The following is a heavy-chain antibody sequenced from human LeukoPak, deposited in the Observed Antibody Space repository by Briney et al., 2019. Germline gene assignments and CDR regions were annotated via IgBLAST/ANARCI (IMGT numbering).Heavy chain of an antibody. CDR3: ARGAYSSGWDSFDY. CDR1: GYTFTSYD. J-gene: IGHJ4*02. D-gene: IGHD6-19*01. CDR2: MNPSSGNT. V-gene: IGHV1-8*01. Sequence: ASVKVSCKASGYTFTSYDINWVRQATGQGLEWMGWMNPSSGNTGYAQKFQGRVTMTRNTSISTAYMELSSLRSEDTAVYYCARGAYSSGWDSFDYWGQGTLVTVSS.